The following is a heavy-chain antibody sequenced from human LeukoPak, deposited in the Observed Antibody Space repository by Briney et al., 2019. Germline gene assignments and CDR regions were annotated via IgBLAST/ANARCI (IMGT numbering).Heavy chain of an antibody. CDR2: INPNSGGT. Sequence: RASVKVSCKASGYTFTGYYMHWVRQAPGQGLEWMGWINPNSGGTNYAQKFQGRVTMTRDTSTSTVYMELSSLRSEDTAVYYCARGGHHDSDAFDIWGQGTMVTVSS. J-gene: IGHJ3*02. V-gene: IGHV1-2*02. CDR3: ARGGHHDSDAFDI. CDR1: GYTFTGYY. D-gene: IGHD3-22*01.